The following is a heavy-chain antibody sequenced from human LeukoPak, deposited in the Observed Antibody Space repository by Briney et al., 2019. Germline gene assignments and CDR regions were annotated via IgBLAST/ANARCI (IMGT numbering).Heavy chain of an antibody. CDR3: TAAGYSSNRYAIEY. J-gene: IGHJ4*02. Sequence: PGGSLRLSCAASGFTFSNYDMHWVRQATGKGLEWVSAIGTAGDPYYPGSVKGRFTISRENAKNSLYLQMNSLRAEDTAVYYCTAAGYSSNRYAIEYWGQGTLVTVSS. V-gene: IGHV3-13*05. CDR1: GFTFSNYD. CDR2: IGTAGDP. D-gene: IGHD6-13*01.